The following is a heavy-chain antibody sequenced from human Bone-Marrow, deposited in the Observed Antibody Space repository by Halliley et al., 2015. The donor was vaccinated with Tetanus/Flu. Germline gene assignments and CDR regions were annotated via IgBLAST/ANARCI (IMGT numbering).Heavy chain of an antibody. CDR1: GGSMGTYY. J-gene: IGHJ6*02. CDR2: IYYSGGT. V-gene: IGHV4-59*01. Sequence: GLVKPSETLSLTCTVSGGSMGTYYWTWIRQPPGKGLEWIGYIYYSGGTNYNRSLKSRVTISVDKSKNQFSVNLRSVTAADTAVYYCAREAYSYHGMDVWGQGTTVIVSS. CDR3: AREAYSYHGMDV.